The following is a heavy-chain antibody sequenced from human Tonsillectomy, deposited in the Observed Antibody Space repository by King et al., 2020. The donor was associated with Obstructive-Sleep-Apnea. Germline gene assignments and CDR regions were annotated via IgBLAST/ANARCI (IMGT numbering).Heavy chain of an antibody. CDR2: ISAYNGNT. CDR1: GYTFTSYG. V-gene: IGHV1-18*01. Sequence: LVQSGAEVKKPGASVKVSCKASGYTFTSYGISWVRQAPGQGLEWMGWISAYNGNTNYAQKLQGRVTMTTDTSTSTAYMELRSLRSDDTAVYYCARVMTGYCSGGSCYGMDVWGQGTTVTVSS. J-gene: IGHJ6*02. CDR3: ARVMTGYCSGGSCYGMDV. D-gene: IGHD2-15*01.